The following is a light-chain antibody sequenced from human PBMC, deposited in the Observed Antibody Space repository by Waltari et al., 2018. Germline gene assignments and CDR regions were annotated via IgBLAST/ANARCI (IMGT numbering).Light chain of an antibody. CDR3: QTWGTGTDGV. CDR1: SAHSSYA. J-gene: IGLJ2*01. V-gene: IGLV4-69*01. Sequence: QLVLTQSPSASASLGASVKLTCPLTSAHSSYAIAWHQQQPKKGHRYLMKLNSDGSQSKGDGIPDRFSGSSSGAGRYLTISSLQSEDEADYYCQTWGTGTDGVFGGGTKLTVL. CDR2: LNSDGSQ.